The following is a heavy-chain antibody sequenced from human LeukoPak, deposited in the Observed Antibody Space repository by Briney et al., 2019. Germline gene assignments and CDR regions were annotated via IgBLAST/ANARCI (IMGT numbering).Heavy chain of an antibody. CDR1: GYTLTDYY. V-gene: IGHV1-2*02. D-gene: IGHD1-26*01. CDR3: ARDWRGSYFPDS. Sequence: GASVKVSCKASGYTLTDYYMHWVRQAPGQGLEWMGWINPNSGDTNYAQKFQGRVTMTRDTSISTAYMELSRLTSDDTAVYYCARDWRGSYFPDSWGQGTLVTVSS. J-gene: IGHJ4*02. CDR2: INPNSGDT.